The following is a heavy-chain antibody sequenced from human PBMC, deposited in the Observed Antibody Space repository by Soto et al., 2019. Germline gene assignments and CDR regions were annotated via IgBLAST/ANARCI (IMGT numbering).Heavy chain of an antibody. CDR1: GYTFTGYY. V-gene: IGHV1-2*04. D-gene: IGHD2-21*02. Sequence: ASVKVSCKASGYTFTGYYMHWVRQAPGQGLEWMGWINPNSGGTNYAQKFQGWVTMTRDTSISTAYMELSRLRSDDTAVYYGARDSGGGDCYSYYYYYGMDGWGQGTTVTVSS. J-gene: IGHJ6*02. CDR3: ARDSGGGDCYSYYYYYGMDG. CDR2: INPNSGGT.